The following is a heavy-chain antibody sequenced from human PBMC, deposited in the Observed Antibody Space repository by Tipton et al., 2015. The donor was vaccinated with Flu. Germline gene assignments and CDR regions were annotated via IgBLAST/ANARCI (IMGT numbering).Heavy chain of an antibody. CDR1: GGSISSYF. V-gene: IGHV4-59*12. D-gene: IGHD2-2*01. Sequence: TLSLTCTVSGGSISSYFWTWIRQPPGKGLEWIGYVYYSGSTDYNPSLKSRAAISLGTSKNQFSLKLRSVTAADTAVYFCARDTALVPRVLSYWGQGTLVTVSS. CDR3: ARDTALVPRVLSY. J-gene: IGHJ4*02. CDR2: VYYSGST.